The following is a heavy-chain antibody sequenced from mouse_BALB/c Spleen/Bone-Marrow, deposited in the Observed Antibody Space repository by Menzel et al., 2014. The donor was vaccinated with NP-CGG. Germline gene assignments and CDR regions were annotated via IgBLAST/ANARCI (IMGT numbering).Heavy chain of an antibody. J-gene: IGHJ2*01. V-gene: IGHV7-3*02. CDR3: ARDTYGRDY. CDR1: YFTFTDYY. Sequence: EVKLVESGGGLVQPGGSLRLSCATSYFTFTDYYMSWVRQPPGKALEWLGFIRNKANGYTTEYSASVKGRFTISRDNSQSILYLQMNTLRAEDSATYYCARDTYGRDYWGQGTTLTVPS. D-gene: IGHD1-1*01. CDR2: IRNKANGYTT.